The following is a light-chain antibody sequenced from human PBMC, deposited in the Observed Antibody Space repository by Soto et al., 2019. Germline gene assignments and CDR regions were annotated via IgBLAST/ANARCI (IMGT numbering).Light chain of an antibody. CDR3: TPYTSSGSPL. J-gene: IGLJ2*01. Sequence: QSALTQPASVSGSLGQSITISCTGTSSDVGGYNYVSWYQQHPGTAPKLIIYDVTNRPSGLSNRFSGSKSGNTASLTISGLQAEYEADYYCTPYTSSGSPLFGGGTKLTVL. V-gene: IGLV2-14*01. CDR1: SSDVGGYNY. CDR2: DVT.